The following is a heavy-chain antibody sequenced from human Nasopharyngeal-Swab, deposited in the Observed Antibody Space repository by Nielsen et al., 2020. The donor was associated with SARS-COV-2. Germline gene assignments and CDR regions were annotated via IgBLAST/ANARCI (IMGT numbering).Heavy chain of an antibody. D-gene: IGHD2-21*02. CDR3: ARGRAYCGGDCYSRFDY. Sequence: SETLSLTCTVSGGSISSGGYNWSWIRQPPGKGLEWIGYIYYSGSTNYNPSLKSRVTISVDTSKNQFSLKLSSVTAADTAVYYCARGRAYCGGDCYSRFDYWGQGTLVTVSS. V-gene: IGHV4-61*08. CDR1: GGSISSGGYN. J-gene: IGHJ4*02. CDR2: IYYSGST.